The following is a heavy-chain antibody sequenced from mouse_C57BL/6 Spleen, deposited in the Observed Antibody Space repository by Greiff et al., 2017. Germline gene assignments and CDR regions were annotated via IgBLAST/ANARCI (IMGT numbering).Heavy chain of an antibody. Sequence: VKLQQPGAELVMPGASVKLSCKASGYTFTSYWMHWVKQRPGQGLEWIGEIDPSDSYTNYNQKFKGKSTLTVDKSSSTAYMQLSSLTSEDSAVYYCARPLALGQYFDVWGTGTTVTVSS. V-gene: IGHV1-69*01. CDR3: ARPLALGQYFDV. CDR2: IDPSDSYT. D-gene: IGHD4-1*01. J-gene: IGHJ1*03. CDR1: GYTFTSYW.